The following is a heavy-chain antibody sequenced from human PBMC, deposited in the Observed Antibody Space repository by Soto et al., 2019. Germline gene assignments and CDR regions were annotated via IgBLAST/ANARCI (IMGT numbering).Heavy chain of an antibody. Sequence: NPSETLSLTCTVSGGSVSSSTYYWGWIRQPPGKGLEWIGTIYYSGITYYNPSLQSRVTISVDTSKNQFSLRLSFVTAADAALYFCERQDVRAWGRFDPWGQGTLVTVSS. CDR2: IYYSGIT. V-gene: IGHV4-39*01. CDR1: GGSVSSSTYY. J-gene: IGHJ5*02. D-gene: IGHD7-27*01. CDR3: ERQDVRAWGRFDP.